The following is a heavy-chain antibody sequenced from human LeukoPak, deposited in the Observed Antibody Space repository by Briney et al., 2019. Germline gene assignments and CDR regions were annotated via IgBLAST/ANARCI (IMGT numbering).Heavy chain of an antibody. V-gene: IGHV3-23*01. CDR3: AKDGYSYGQFDY. J-gene: IGHJ4*02. D-gene: IGHD5-18*01. CDR2: ISGSGGST. Sequence: KPGGSLRLSCAASGFTFSSSVMNWVRQAPGKGLEWVSTISGSGGSTYYADSVKGRFTISRDNSKETLYLQMNSLRAEDTAVYYCAKDGYSYGQFDYWGQGTLVTVSS. CDR1: GFTFSSSV.